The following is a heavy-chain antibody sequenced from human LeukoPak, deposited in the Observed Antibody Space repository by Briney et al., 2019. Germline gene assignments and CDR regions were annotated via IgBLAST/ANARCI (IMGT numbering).Heavy chain of an antibody. CDR3: ARGLGYCTNGVCLYYYGMDV. CDR2: IYYSGST. D-gene: IGHD2-8*01. CDR1: GGSISSGGYY. J-gene: IGHJ6*02. Sequence: SQTLSLTCTVSGGSISSGGYYWSWIRQHPGKGLEWIEYIYYSGSTYYIPSLKSRVTISVDTSKNQFSLKLSSVTAADTAVYYCARGLGYCTNGVCLYYYGMDVWGQGTTVTVSS. V-gene: IGHV4-31*03.